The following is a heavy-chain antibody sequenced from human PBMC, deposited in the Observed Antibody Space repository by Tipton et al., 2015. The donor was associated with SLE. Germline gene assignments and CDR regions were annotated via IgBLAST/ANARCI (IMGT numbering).Heavy chain of an antibody. CDR3: ARDQSITMVQGYFDY. J-gene: IGHJ4*02. Sequence: TLSLTCAVSGYSISSGYYWGWIRQHPGKGREGIGYIYYSGSTYYNPPLKSRVTISVDTSKNQFSLKLSSVTAADTAVYYCARDQSITMVQGYFDYWGQGTLVTVSS. D-gene: IGHD3-10*01. CDR2: IYYSGST. CDR1: GYSISSGYY. V-gene: IGHV4-38-2*02.